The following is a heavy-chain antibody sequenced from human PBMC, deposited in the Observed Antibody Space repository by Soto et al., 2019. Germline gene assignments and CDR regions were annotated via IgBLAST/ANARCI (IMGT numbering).Heavy chain of an antibody. J-gene: IGHJ4*02. Sequence: ASVKVSCKASGYTLTDYSMHWVRQAPGQGLEWMGWIIPNSGDTNYAQKFQGRVTMTRDTSISTAYMELSRLRSDDTAVYYCAREDPTLGAPTYWGQGTLVTVSS. CDR2: IIPNSGDT. V-gene: IGHV1-2*02. D-gene: IGHD1-26*01. CDR3: AREDPTLGAPTY. CDR1: GYTLTDYS.